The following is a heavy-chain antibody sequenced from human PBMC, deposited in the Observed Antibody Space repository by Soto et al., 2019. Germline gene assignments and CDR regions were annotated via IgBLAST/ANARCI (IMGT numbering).Heavy chain of an antibody. J-gene: IGHJ4*02. Sequence: ASVKVSCKASGGTFSSYTISWVRQAPGQGLEWMGWINPNSGGTNYAQKFQGWVTMTRDTSISTAYMELSRLRSDDTAVYYCARGRDHLAFDYWGQGTLVTVSS. CDR2: INPNSGGT. CDR3: ARGRDHLAFDY. V-gene: IGHV1-2*04. CDR1: GGTFSSYT.